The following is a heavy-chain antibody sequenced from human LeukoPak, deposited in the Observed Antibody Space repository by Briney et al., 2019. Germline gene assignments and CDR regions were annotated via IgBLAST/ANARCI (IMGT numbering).Heavy chain of an antibody. CDR2: ISSSSSTI. Sequence: GGFLRLSCAASGFTFSSYSMNWVRQAPGKGLEWVSYISSSSSTIYYADSVKGRFTISRDNAKNSLYLQMNSLRAEDTAVYYCARDVFCSSTSCYKGLGGFDYWGQGTLVTVSS. CDR1: GFTFSSYS. V-gene: IGHV3-48*01. J-gene: IGHJ4*02. CDR3: ARDVFCSSTSCYKGLGGFDY. D-gene: IGHD2-2*02.